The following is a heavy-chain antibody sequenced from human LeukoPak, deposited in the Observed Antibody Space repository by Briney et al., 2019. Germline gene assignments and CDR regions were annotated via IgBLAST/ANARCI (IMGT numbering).Heavy chain of an antibody. D-gene: IGHD2-8*01. CDR2: INPNTGNP. Sequence: ASVKVSCKASGYTFTSYGISWVRQAPGQGLEWMGWINPNTGNPTYAQGFTGRFVFSLDTSDNTAYLQISSLQAEDTAVYYCASFFCTSGLCYYLDYWGQGTLVTVSS. CDR1: GYTFTSYG. V-gene: IGHV7-4-1*02. CDR3: ASFFCTSGLCYYLDY. J-gene: IGHJ4*02.